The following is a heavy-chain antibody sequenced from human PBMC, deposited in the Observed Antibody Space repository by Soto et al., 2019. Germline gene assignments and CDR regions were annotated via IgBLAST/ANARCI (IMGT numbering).Heavy chain of an antibody. Sequence: PSETLSVACNVSGGPISALLWHWIRQPAGKGLEWIGRIYRNGCTDYNPSLSSRVSMSVDTSRNQFSLQLHAATAADTARYFCARGPSTSTIGTFDIWGQGFMVTVSS. V-gene: IGHV4-4*07. CDR2: IYRNGCT. J-gene: IGHJ3*02. D-gene: IGHD2-2*01. CDR1: GGPISALL. CDR3: ARGPSTSTIGTFDI.